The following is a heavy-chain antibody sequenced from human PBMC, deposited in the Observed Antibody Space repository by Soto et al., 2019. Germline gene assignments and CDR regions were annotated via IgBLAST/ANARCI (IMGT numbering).Heavy chain of an antibody. V-gene: IGHV3-30*18. CDR2: ISYDGSNK. J-gene: IGHJ6*02. Sequence: PGGSLRLSCAASGFTFSSYGMHWVRQAPGKGLEWVAVISYDGSNKYYADSVKGRFTISRDNSKNTLYLQMNSLRAEDTAVYYCAKDLPIPNIVATGGMDVWGQGTTVTVSS. CDR1: GFTFSSYG. D-gene: IGHD5-12*01. CDR3: AKDLPIPNIVATGGMDV.